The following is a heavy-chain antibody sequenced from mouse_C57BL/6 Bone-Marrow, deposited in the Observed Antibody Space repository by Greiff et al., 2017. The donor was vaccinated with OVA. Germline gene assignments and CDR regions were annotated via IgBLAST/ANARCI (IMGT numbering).Heavy chain of an antibody. CDR2: INPNNGGT. CDR1: GYTFTDYY. V-gene: IGHV1-18*01. Sequence: EVQLQQSGPELVKPGASVKISCKASGYTFTDYYMDWVKQSHGKSLEWIGSINPNNGGTIYNQKFKGKATLTVDKSSSTAYMELRSLTSEDTAVYYCARSRGKGYFDYWGQGTTLTVSS. D-gene: IGHD2-1*01. CDR3: ARSRGKGYFDY. J-gene: IGHJ2*01.